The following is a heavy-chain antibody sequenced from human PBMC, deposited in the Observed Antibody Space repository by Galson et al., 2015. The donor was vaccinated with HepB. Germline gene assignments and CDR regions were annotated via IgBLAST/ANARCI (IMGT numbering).Heavy chain of an antibody. V-gene: IGHV3-49*04. Sequence: SLRLSCAASGFTFGDYALSWVRQAPGQGLEWVGFIRSKGYGGTTDYAASVKDRFSISRDDSKSIAYLQVNSLKTEDTAVYYCVRDRGSYSPYYFDSWGLGTLVTVSS. J-gene: IGHJ4*02. CDR2: IRSKGYGGTT. CDR1: GFTFGDYA. D-gene: IGHD1-26*01. CDR3: VRDRGSYSPYYFDS.